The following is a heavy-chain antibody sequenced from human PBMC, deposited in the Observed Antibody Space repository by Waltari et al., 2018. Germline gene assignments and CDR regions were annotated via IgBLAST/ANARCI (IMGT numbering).Heavy chain of an antibody. D-gene: IGHD2-21*02. CDR2: IYYSGST. V-gene: IGHV4-39*07. J-gene: IGHJ6*02. Sequence: QLQLQESGPGLVKPSETLSLTCTVSGGSISSSSYYWGWIRQPPGKGLEWIGSIYYSGSTYYNPSLKSRVTISVDTSKNQFSLKLSSVTAADTAVYYCARDIGGATALLYYYGMDVWGQGTTVTVSS. CDR3: ARDIGGATALLYYYGMDV. CDR1: GGSISSSSYY.